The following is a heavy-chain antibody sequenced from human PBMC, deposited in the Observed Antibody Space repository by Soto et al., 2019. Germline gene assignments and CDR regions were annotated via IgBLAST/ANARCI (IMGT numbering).Heavy chain of an antibody. V-gene: IGHV3-30-3*01. J-gene: IGHJ6*02. Sequence: QVQLVESGGGVVQPGRSLRLSCAASGFTFSSYAMHWVRQAPGKGLEWVAVISYDGSNKYYADSVKGRFTISRDNSKNTLYLQMNSLGAEYTAVYYCARSSNYGDYDEDYYCYYGMDVWGQGTTVTVSS. D-gene: IGHD4-17*01. CDR3: ARSSNYGDYDEDYYCYYGMDV. CDR2: ISYDGSNK. CDR1: GFTFSSYA.